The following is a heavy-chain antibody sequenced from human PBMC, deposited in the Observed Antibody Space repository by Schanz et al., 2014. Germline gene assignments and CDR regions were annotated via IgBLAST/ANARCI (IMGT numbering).Heavy chain of an antibody. CDR3: AKLSSSGRLAGYFDY. D-gene: IGHD6-19*01. CDR1: GFTFSSYA. V-gene: IGHV3-33*03. CDR2: MSYDGSIK. Sequence: QVQLVESGGGVVQPGRSLRLSCAASGFTFSSYAMHWVRQAPGKGLEWVAAMSYDGSIKYYGDSVKGRFTISRDNAKNSLYLQMSSLRAEDTAIYYCAKLSSSGRLAGYFDYWGQGALVTVSS. J-gene: IGHJ4*02.